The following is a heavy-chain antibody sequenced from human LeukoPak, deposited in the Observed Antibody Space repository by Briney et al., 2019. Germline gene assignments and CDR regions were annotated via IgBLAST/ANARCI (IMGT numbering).Heavy chain of an antibody. Sequence: ASVKVSCKASGYTFTSYGISWVRQAPGQGLEWMGRIIPILGIANYAQKFQGRVTITADKSTSTAYMELSSLRSEDTAVYYCARDLDRAPHWGQGTLVTVSS. CDR2: IIPILGIA. CDR3: ARDLDRAPH. CDR1: GYTFTSYG. V-gene: IGHV1-69*04. D-gene: IGHD3-10*01. J-gene: IGHJ1*01.